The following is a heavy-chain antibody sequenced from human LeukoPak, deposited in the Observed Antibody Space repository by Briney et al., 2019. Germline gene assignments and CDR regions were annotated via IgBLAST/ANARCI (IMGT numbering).Heavy chain of an antibody. J-gene: IGHJ4*02. V-gene: IGHV4-39*01. CDR2: IYYSGST. CDR1: GGSISSSSYY. CDR3: PRAIQLWLPHGYYFDY. D-gene: IGHD5-18*01. Sequence: SETLSLTCTVSGGSISSSSYYWGWIRQPPGKGLEWIGSIYYSGSTYYNPSLKSRVTISVDTSKNQFSLKLSSVTAADTPVYYCPRAIQLWLPHGYYFDYWGQATLVTVSS.